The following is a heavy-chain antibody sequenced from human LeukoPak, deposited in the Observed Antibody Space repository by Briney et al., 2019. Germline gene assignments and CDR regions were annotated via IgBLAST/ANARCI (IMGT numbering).Heavy chain of an antibody. CDR1: GGSFSGYY. CDR3: ARGLHPQYSGYDYYDY. Sequence: SETLSLTRAVYGGSFSGYYWSWIRQPPGKGLEWIGEINHSGSTNYNPSLKSRVTISVDTSKNQFSLKLSSVTAADTAVYYCARGLHPQYSGYDYYDYWGQGTLVTVSS. V-gene: IGHV4-34*01. J-gene: IGHJ4*02. CDR2: INHSGST. D-gene: IGHD5-12*01.